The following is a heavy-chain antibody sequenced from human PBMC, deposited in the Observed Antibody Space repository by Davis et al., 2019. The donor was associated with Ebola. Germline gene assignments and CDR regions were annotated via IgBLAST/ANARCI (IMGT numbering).Heavy chain of an antibody. CDR2: ISYDGSNK. V-gene: IGHV3-30*04. J-gene: IGHJ4*02. Sequence: PGGSLRLSCAASGFTFSSYAMHWVRQAPGKGLEWVAVISYDGSNKYYADSVKGRFTISRDNSKNSLYLQMNSLRAEDTAVYYCARDSPITGTILWGQGTLVTVSS. CDR3: ARDSPITGTIL. D-gene: IGHD1-7*01. CDR1: GFTFSSYA.